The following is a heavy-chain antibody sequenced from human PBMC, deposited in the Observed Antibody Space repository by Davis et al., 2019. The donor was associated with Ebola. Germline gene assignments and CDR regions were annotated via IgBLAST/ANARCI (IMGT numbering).Heavy chain of an antibody. D-gene: IGHD5-12*01. CDR1: GYTFTSYA. V-gene: IGHV1-3*01. Sequence: ASVKVSCKASGYTFTSYAMHWVRQAPGQRLEWMGWINAGNGNTKYSQKFQGRVTITRDTSASTAYMELSSLRSEDTAVYYCARSATQIVATISGWFDPWGQGTLVTVSS. J-gene: IGHJ5*02. CDR2: INAGNGNT. CDR3: ARSATQIVATISGWFDP.